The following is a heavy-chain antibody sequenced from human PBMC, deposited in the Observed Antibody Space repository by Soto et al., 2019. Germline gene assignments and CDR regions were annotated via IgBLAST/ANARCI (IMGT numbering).Heavy chain of an antibody. V-gene: IGHV4-39*01. J-gene: IGHJ4*02. CDR3: ARRSSGWSPFDY. D-gene: IGHD6-19*01. Sequence: QLQLQESGPGLVKPSETLSLTCTVSGGSISSSSYYWGWIRQPPGKGLEWIGGIYYSGSTYYNPSLKSRVTISVDTSKNQFSLKLRSVTAADTAVYYCARRSSGWSPFDYWGQGTLVTVSS. CDR2: IYYSGST. CDR1: GGSISSSSYY.